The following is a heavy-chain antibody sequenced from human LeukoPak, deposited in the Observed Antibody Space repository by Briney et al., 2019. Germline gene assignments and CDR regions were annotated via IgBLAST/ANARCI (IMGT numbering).Heavy chain of an antibody. J-gene: IGHJ4*02. CDR1: GGAISRGDYY. Sequence: SQTLSLTCNVSGGAISRGDYYWSWIRQPPGKGLEWIGYIYHSGSTNYNPSLKSRITISVDTSKNQFSLKVTSVTAADTATYYCARFDIVEEGGPDYWGQGTLVTVSS. V-gene: IGHV4-30-4*01. CDR3: ARFDIVEEGGPDY. CDR2: IYHSGST. D-gene: IGHD2-15*01.